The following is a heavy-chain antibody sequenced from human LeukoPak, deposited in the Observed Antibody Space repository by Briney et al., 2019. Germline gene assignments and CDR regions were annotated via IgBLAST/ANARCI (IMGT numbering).Heavy chain of an antibody. CDR1: GFIFSSYE. V-gene: IGHV3-33*08. J-gene: IGHJ3*02. Sequence: GGSLRLSCAVSGFIFSSYEMNWVRQAPGKGLEWVAVIWYDGSNKYYADSVKGRFTISRDNSKNTLYLQMNSLRAEDTAVYYCARVKVGATQYAFDIWGQGTMVTVSS. CDR3: ARVKVGATQYAFDI. D-gene: IGHD1-26*01. CDR2: IWYDGSNK.